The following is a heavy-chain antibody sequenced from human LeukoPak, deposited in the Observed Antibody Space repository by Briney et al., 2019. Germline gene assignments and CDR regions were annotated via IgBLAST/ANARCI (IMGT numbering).Heavy chain of an antibody. D-gene: IGHD3-22*01. Sequence: GGSLRLSCAVPGFTFCSYWMYKVRPRPGKGRLWVSRFNSYGSSTYYADSVKARFTISRDNAKNSLYLQKNSLRAEDTAVYYCARNIYYDSSGYYAYGYWGQGTLVTVSS. CDR1: GFTFCSYW. V-gene: IGHV3-74*01. CDR2: FNSYGSST. CDR3: ARNIYYDSSGYYAYGY. J-gene: IGHJ4*02.